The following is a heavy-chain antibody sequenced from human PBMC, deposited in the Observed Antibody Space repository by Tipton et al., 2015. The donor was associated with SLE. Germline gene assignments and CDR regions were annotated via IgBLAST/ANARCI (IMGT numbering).Heavy chain of an antibody. J-gene: IGHJ2*01. Sequence: LRLSCTVSGGSISSYYWSWIRQPPGKGLEWIGYIYYSGSTNYNPSLKSRVTISVDTTKNQFSLKLSSVTAADTAVYYCARGAPGSSWTGAYFDLWGRGTLVTVSS. CDR2: IYYSGST. D-gene: IGHD6-13*01. CDR3: ARGAPGSSWTGAYFDL. CDR1: GGSISSYY. V-gene: IGHV4-59*01.